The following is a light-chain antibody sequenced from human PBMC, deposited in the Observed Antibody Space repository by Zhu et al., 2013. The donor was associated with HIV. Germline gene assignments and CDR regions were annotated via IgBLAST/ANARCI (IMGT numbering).Light chain of an antibody. CDR3: QQYNTYPLT. J-gene: IGKJ5*01. V-gene: IGKV1-5*03. CDR1: QSVSTW. Sequence: DTQMTQSPSTLSASVGDRVTMTCRASQSVSTWVAWYQHKPGKAPKLLIYKASSLQSGVPSRFSGSGSGTEFTLTITSLQPDDFATYYCQQYNTYPLTFGQGTRLDIK. CDR2: KAS.